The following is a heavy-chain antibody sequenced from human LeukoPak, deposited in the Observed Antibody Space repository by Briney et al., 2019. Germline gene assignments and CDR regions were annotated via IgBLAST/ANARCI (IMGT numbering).Heavy chain of an antibody. V-gene: IGHV3-23*01. J-gene: IGHJ4*02. CDR1: GFTFSSYA. D-gene: IGHD3-10*01. CDR2: ISGSGGST. CDR3: ARAPQGIRGVIITYYFDY. Sequence: GGSLRLSCAASGFTFSSYAMSWVRQAPGKGLEWVSAISGSGGSTYYADSVKGRFTISRDNSKNTLYLQMNSLRAEDTAVYYCARAPQGIRGVIITYYFDYWGQGTLVTVSS.